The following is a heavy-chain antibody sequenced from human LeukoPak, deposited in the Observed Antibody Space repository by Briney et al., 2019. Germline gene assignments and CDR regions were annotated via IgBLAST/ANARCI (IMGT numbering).Heavy chain of an antibody. CDR1: GFAFSSYW. V-gene: IGHV3-7*02. CDR3: ASADSGRNSFGP. Sequence: PGGSLRLSCVGSGFAFSSYWMSWARQAPGKGLEWVAKMNRDGSQRDYVGSVKGRFTISRDNAVNSLFLQMNSVRVEDTAVYYCASADSGRNSFGPWGQGTLVTVSS. CDR2: MNRDGSQR. D-gene: IGHD6-19*01. J-gene: IGHJ5*02.